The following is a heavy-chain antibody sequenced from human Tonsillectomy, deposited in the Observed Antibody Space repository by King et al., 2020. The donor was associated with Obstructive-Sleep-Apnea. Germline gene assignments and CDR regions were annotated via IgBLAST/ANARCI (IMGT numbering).Heavy chain of an antibody. Sequence: VQLVESGGGLVQPGGSLRLSCAASGFTFSSYNMNWVRQAPGKGLEWVSYISSSSSTIYYADSVKGRFTISRDNAKNSLYLQMNSLRAEDTAVYYCARILFGYYLDYWGQGTLVTVSS. CDR3: ARILFGYYLDY. J-gene: IGHJ4*02. CDR2: ISSSSSTI. D-gene: IGHD2-21*01. CDR1: GFTFSSYN. V-gene: IGHV3-48*01.